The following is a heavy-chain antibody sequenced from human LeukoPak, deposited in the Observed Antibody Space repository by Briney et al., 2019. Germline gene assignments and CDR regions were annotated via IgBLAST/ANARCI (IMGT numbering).Heavy chain of an antibody. CDR1: GFIFSSYG. D-gene: IGHD1-26*01. CDR3: AKDGDTVSGTYYFDMDV. V-gene: IGHV3-30*18. Sequence: GGSLRLSCAASGFIFSSYGMHWVRQAPGKGLEWVAVISYDGSNKYYVDSVKGRFTISRDNSKNTLYLQMNSLRAEDTAVYYCAKDGDTVSGTYYFDMDVWGKGTTVTISS. CDR2: ISYDGSNK. J-gene: IGHJ6*03.